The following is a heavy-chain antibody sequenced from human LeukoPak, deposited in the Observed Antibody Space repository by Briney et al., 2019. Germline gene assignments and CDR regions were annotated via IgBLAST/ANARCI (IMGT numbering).Heavy chain of an antibody. J-gene: IGHJ3*02. CDR2: INHSGST. V-gene: IGHV4-34*01. D-gene: IGHD6-19*01. Sequence: KPSETLSLTCAVYGGSFSGYYWSWIRQPPGKGLEWIGEINHSGSTNYNPSLKSRVTISVDTSKNQFSLKLSSVTAADTAVYYCARGRAVAGTYAFDIWGQGTMVTVSS. CDR3: ARGRAVAGTYAFDI. CDR1: GGSFSGYY.